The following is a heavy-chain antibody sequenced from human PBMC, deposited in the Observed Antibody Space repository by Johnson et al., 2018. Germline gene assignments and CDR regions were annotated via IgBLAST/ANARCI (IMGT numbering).Heavy chain of an antibody. D-gene: IGHD4-17*01. CDR1: GFTFSNAW. CDR3: TTDRSYGDYDIF. J-gene: IGHJ4*02. CDR2: IESKTDGGTT. Sequence: VQLVESGGGLVKPGGSLRLSCAASGFTFSNAWMNWVRQAPGMGLEWVGRIESKTDGGTTDYAAPVKGRFTILRDDSKNILYLHMRSLKTEDTAVYYCTTDRSYGDYDIFWGQGTLVTVSS. V-gene: IGHV3-15*07.